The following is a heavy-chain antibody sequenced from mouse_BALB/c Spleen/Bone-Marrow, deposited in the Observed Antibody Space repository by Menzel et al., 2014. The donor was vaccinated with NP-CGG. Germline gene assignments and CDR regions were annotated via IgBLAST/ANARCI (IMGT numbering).Heavy chain of an antibody. J-gene: IGHJ2*01. CDR2: IDPETGGT. Sequence: QVQLKESGAELVRPGASVTLSCKASGYTFTDYEMHWVKQTPVHGLEWIGAIDPETGGTAYNQKFKGKATLTADKSSSTAYMELRSLTSEDSAVYYCTRGGYGNSYYFDYWGQGTTLTVSS. CDR3: TRGGYGNSYYFDY. CDR1: GYTFTDYE. V-gene: IGHV1-15*01. D-gene: IGHD2-1*01.